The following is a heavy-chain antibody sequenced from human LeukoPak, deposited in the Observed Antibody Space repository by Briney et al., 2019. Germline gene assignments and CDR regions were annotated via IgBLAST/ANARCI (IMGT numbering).Heavy chain of an antibody. Sequence: ASVKVSCKASGYTFTSYGISWVRQAPGQGLEWMGWINPYNGNTNYAQKLQGRVTMTTDTSTSTAYMELRSLRSDDTAVYYCARGGRSNIVVVPAAHTYDYWGQGTLVTVSS. CDR1: GYTFTSYG. D-gene: IGHD2-2*01. CDR2: INPYNGNT. J-gene: IGHJ4*02. CDR3: ARGGRSNIVVVPAAHTYDY. V-gene: IGHV1-18*04.